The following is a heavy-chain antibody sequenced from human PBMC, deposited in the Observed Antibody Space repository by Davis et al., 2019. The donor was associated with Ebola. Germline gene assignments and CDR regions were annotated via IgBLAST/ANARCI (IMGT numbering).Heavy chain of an antibody. V-gene: IGHV3-21*01. CDR1: GFTFSSYS. D-gene: IGHD2-8*01. CDR2: ISSSSYYI. CDR3: AKDRLSVYAIDNWFDP. Sequence: GGSLRLSCAASGFTFSSYSMNWVRQAPWKGLEWVSSISSSSYYIYYADSVKGRFTISRDNAKNSLYLQMNSLRDEDTAVYYCAKDRLSVYAIDNWFDPWGQGTLVTVSS. J-gene: IGHJ5*02.